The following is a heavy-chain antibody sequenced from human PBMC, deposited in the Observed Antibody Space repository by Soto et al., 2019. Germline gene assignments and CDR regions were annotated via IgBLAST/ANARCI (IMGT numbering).Heavy chain of an antibody. V-gene: IGHV4-39*01. D-gene: IGHD2-2*01. J-gene: IGHJ5*02. Sequence: SETLSLTCTVSGGSISSSSYYWGWIRQPPGKGLEWIGSIYYSGSTYYNPSLKSRVTISINTSKNQMSLELTSVTAADTAVYYYARHSGPYASSWFDAWGQGTLVTVSS. CDR3: ARHSGPYASSWFDA. CDR1: GGSISSSSYY. CDR2: IYYSGST.